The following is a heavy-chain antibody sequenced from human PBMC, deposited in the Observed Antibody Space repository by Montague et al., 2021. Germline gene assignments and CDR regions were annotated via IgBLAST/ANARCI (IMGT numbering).Heavy chain of an antibody. V-gene: IGHV3-30-3*01. CDR1: GFTFSTYD. Sequence: SLRLSCAASGFTFSTYDIHWVRQAPGKGLERVAALLYDGNNEYYADSVKGRFTFSRDNSKNTLYLQMNSPRAEDTAVYCCARGGGGYLDYWGQGTLVTVSS. CDR3: ARGGGGYLDY. J-gene: IGHJ4*03. D-gene: IGHD1-26*01. CDR2: LLYDGNNE.